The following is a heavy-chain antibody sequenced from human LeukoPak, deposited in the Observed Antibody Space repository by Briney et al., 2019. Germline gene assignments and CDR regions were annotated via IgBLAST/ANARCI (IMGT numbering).Heavy chain of an antibody. CDR3: ARGAPGVADWFDP. CDR2: IYYSGST. V-gene: IGHV4-31*03. CDR1: GGSISSGGYY. J-gene: IGHJ5*02. D-gene: IGHD6-19*01. Sequence: SQTLSLTCTVSGGSISSGGYYWSWIRQHPGKGLEWIGYIYYSGSTYHNPSLNSRLIISVDTSKNQFSLKLSSVTAADTAVYYCARGAPGVADWFDPWGQGTLVTVSS.